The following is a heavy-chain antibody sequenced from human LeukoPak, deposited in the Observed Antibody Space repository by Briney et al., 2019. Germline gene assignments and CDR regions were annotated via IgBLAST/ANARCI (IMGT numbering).Heavy chain of an antibody. J-gene: IGHJ6*02. CDR3: ARPSSSFGDYYYGMDV. CDR1: GGTFSSYA. V-gene: IGHV1-69*13. D-gene: IGHD6-13*01. CDR2: IIPIFGTA. Sequence: SVKVSCKASGGTFSSYAISWVRQAPGQGLEWMGGIIPIFGTANYAQKFQGRVTVTADESTSTAYMELSSLRSEDTAVYYCARPSSSFGDYYYGMDVWGQGTTVTVSS.